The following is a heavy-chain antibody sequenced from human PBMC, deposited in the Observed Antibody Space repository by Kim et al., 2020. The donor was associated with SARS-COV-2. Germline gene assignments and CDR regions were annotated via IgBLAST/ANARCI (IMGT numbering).Heavy chain of an antibody. J-gene: IGHJ6*02. V-gene: IGHV3-15*01. D-gene: IGHD3-3*01. CDR3: TGDYDFWSGYYYYYYGMDV. Sequence: GRFTISRDDSKNTLYLQMNSLKTEDTAVYYCTGDYDFWSGYYYYYYGMDVWGQGTTVTVSS.